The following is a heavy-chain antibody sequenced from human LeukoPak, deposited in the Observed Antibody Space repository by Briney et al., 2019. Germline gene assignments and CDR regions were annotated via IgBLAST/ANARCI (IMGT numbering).Heavy chain of an antibody. Sequence: SETLSLTSTVPGGSISGYYRSWIRQTPGEGLEWIGYIYYSGNTNYNPSLKSRVTISVDTSRNQFSLKLSSVTAADAAFYDFARSGSLYYDSSGYAADYWGQGTLVTVSS. J-gene: IGHJ4*02. CDR3: ARSGSLYYDSSGYAADY. D-gene: IGHD3-22*01. CDR1: GGSISGYY. CDR2: IYYSGNT. V-gene: IGHV4-59*01.